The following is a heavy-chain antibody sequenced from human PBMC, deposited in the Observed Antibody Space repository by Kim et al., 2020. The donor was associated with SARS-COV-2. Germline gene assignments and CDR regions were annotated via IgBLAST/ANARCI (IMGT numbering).Heavy chain of an antibody. CDR3: VREWYFDGASFFFDS. D-gene: IGHD2-8*01. J-gene: IGHJ5*01. CDR1: GAYITNHY. CDR2: VYHSGST. V-gene: IGHV4-59*11. Sequence: SETLSLTCTVSGAYITNHYWSWIRQPPGKGLEWIGNVYHSGSTSYNPSLKSRVTMSVETSKRQFSLQVTSVTAADTAIYYCVREWYFDGASFFFDSWGPGTLVTVSS.